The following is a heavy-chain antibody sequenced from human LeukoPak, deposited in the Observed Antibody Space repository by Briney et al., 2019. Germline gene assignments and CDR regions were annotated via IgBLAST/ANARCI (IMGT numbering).Heavy chain of an antibody. CDR3: AKEVRTSGRAGIFGY. CDR1: TFTFSNSV. Sequence: GTSLRLSCVPSTFTFSNSVMHWVRQAPGKGLEWVSGISIDGNGKYYADSVRGRITISRDNSKNTLYLEMNSLSAEDTAVYYCAKEVRTSGRAGIFGYWGQGTLVTVSS. J-gene: IGHJ4*02. D-gene: IGHD2-2*01. V-gene: IGHV3-30*04. CDR2: ISIDGNGK.